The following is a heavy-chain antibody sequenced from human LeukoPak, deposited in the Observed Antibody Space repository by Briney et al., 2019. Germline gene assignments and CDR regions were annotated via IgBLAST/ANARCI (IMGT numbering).Heavy chain of an antibody. V-gene: IGHV3-66*04. Sequence: GGSLRLSCAASGLTVSSNYMTWVRQAPGKGLEWASVIYSGGNTYYADSVKGRFSIPRDNSKNTVYLQMNSLRVEDTAAYYCARLVTGTTVINSGWFDPWGQGTLVTVSS. CDR3: ARLVTGTTVINSGWFDP. CDR2: IYSGGNT. CDR1: GLTVSSNY. D-gene: IGHD4-23*01. J-gene: IGHJ5*02.